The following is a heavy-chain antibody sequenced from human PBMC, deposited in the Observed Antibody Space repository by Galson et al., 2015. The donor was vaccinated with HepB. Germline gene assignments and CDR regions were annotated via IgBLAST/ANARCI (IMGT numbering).Heavy chain of an antibody. Sequence: SETLSLTCTVSGGSIRSSSYYWGWIRQPPGKGLEWIGSIYYSGSTYYNPSLKSRVTISVDTSKNHVSLKVSSVTAADTAVYYCARVDTAMVIKSWGQGTLVTVSS. CDR2: IYYSGST. D-gene: IGHD5-18*01. J-gene: IGHJ5*02. V-gene: IGHV4-39*07. CDR3: ARVDTAMVIKS. CDR1: GGSIRSSSYY.